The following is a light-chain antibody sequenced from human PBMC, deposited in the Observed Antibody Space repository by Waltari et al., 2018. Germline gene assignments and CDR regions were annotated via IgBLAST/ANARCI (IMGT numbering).Light chain of an antibody. CDR3: ISYTSTTTYVV. J-gene: IGLJ2*01. CDR1: SGDVGGYDY. CDR2: DVN. Sequence: QSALTQPASVSASPGQSITISCTGTSGDVGGYDYVSWYQQHPGKAPQLIIYDVNKRPAGVSHRFAASKSGNTASLTIFGLQAEDEADYDCISYTSTTTYVVVGGGTKLTVL. V-gene: IGLV2-14*03.